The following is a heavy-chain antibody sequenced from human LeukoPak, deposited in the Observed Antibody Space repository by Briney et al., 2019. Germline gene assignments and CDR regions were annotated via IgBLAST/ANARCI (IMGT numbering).Heavy chain of an antibody. CDR3: ARLPPYSSSWYFDY. V-gene: IGHV4-59*08. Sequence: SETLSLTCTVSGGSISSYYWSWIRQPPGKGLESIGYISYSGSTSYNPSLKSRVTMSVDTSKNQFSLKLSSVTAADTAVYYCARLPPYSSSWYFDYWGQGTLVTVSS. J-gene: IGHJ4*02. D-gene: IGHD6-13*01. CDR2: ISYSGST. CDR1: GGSISSYY.